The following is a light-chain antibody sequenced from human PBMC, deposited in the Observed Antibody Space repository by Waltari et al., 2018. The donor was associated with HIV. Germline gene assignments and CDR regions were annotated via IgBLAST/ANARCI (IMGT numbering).Light chain of an antibody. J-gene: IGKJ1*01. CDR1: QGVGRY. V-gene: IGKV1-9*01. CDR3: QQLNGYPRT. Sequence: DIHLTQSPSFLYASVGARVSISCRASQGVGRYLAWYQQKLGKAPKLLIYAASALQSGVPSRFSGSGSGTEFTLTISSLQPEDFATYYCQQLNGYPRTFGQGTKVERK. CDR2: AAS.